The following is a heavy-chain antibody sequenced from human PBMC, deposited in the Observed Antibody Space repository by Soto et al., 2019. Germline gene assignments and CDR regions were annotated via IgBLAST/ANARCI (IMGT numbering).Heavy chain of an antibody. D-gene: IGHD2-15*01. Sequence: LRVSCACSGFTCRIKYMNWVRQAPGKGLEWVSIIWSAGLTYYADSVRGRFTISRDISKNILFLQMNNLRAEDSAIYYCERELPPDLWGQGTMVTVSS. CDR1: GFTCRIKY. V-gene: IGHV3-53*01. CDR2: IWSAGLT. J-gene: IGHJ5*02. CDR3: ERELPPDL.